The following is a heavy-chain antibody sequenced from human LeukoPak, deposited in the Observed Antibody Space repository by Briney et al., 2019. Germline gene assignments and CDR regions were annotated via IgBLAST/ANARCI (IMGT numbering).Heavy chain of an antibody. Sequence: PGGSLRLSCAASGFTFSNAWMSWVRQAPWKGLEWVGRIKSNIDGGTTDYAAPVKGRFTISRDDSKNTLYLQMNSLKTEDTAVYYCSSYKGDVWGKGTTVTVSS. J-gene: IGHJ6*04. CDR3: SSYKGDV. V-gene: IGHV3-15*01. CDR2: IKSNIDGGTT. D-gene: IGHD3-10*01. CDR1: GFTFSNAW.